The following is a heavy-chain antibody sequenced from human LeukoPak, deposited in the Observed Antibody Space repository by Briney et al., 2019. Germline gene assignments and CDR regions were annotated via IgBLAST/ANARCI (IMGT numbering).Heavy chain of an antibody. CDR3: ARGPYYDFWSGAVGPTAIDY. D-gene: IGHD3-3*01. V-gene: IGHV3-21*01. CDR1: GFTFSGYS. Sequence: GALRLSCTASGFTFSGYSMNWIRQAPGKGLEWVSSFGTRSTSIYHAGSVKGRFAISRDNAKNSLYLQMNSLRAEDTAVYYCARGPYYDFWSGAVGPTAIDYWGQGTLVTVSS. J-gene: IGHJ4*02. CDR2: FGTRSTSI.